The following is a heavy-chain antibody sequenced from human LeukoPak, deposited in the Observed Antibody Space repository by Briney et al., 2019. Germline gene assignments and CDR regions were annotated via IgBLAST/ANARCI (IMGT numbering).Heavy chain of an antibody. CDR3: ARSIVVGYYYMDV. V-gene: IGHV4-39*07. Sequence: SETLSLTCTVSGGSISSSSYYWGWIRQPPGKGLEWIGEINHSGSTNYNPSLKSRVTISVDTSKNQFSLKLSSVTAADTAVYYCARSIVVGYYYMDVWGKGTTVTISS. CDR1: GGSISSSSYY. CDR2: INHSGST. D-gene: IGHD2-21*01. J-gene: IGHJ6*03.